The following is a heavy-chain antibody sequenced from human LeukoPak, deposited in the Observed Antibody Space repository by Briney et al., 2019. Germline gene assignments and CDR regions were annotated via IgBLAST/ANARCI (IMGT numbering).Heavy chain of an antibody. CDR1: GYTFTGYY. J-gene: IGHJ3*02. V-gene: IGHV1-2*02. CDR2: INPNSGGT. CDR3: ARDRGLIVEYAFDI. D-gene: IGHD1-26*01. Sequence: ASVKVSCKASGYTFTGYYMHWVRQAPGQGLEWMGWINPNSGGTNYAQKFQGRCTMTRDTSISTAYMELSRLRSDATAVYYCARDRGLIVEYAFDIWGQGTMVTVSS.